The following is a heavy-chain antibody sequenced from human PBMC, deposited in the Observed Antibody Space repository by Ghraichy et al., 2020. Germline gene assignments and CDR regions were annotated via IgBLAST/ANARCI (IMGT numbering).Heavy chain of an antibody. CDR2: IYYSGST. D-gene: IGHD3-22*01. Sequence: SETLSLTCTVSGGSISSSSYYWGWIRQPPGKGLEWIGSIYYSGSTYYNPSLKSRVTISVDTSKNQFSLKLSSVTAADTAVYYCARHTPLHSSHVQHWGQGTLVTVSS. CDR1: GGSISSSSYY. CDR3: ARHTPLHSSHVQH. V-gene: IGHV4-39*01. J-gene: IGHJ1*01.